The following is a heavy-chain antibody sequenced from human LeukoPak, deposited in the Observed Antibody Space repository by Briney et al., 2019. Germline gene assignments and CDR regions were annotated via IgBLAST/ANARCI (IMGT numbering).Heavy chain of an antibody. D-gene: IGHD3-10*01. CDR2: ISYDGSNK. CDR3: ARAVFHYYGSALDY. J-gene: IGHJ4*02. V-gene: IGHV3-30*01. CDR1: GFTFSSYA. Sequence: GGSLRLSCAASGFTFSSYAMHWVRQAPGKGLEWVAVISYDGSNKYYADSVKGRFTISRDNSKNTLYLQMNSLRAEDTAVYYCARAVFHYYGSALDYWGQGTLVTVSS.